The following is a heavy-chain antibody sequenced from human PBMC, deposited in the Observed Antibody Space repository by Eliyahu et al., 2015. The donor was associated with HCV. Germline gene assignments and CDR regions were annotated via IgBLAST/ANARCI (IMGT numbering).Heavy chain of an antibody. CDR1: GFPFTSAW. J-gene: IGHJ4*02. Sequence: EVHLVESGGGLVXPGGSLRLSXXASGFPFTSAWMSWXRQAPGXGLEXVGRIKSKTSGGTADYGAPMKGRFTLSRDDXKNTLYLQMNSLKTEDTAVYYCTTGSNFGVITGAEDYWGQGTLVTVSS. V-gene: IGHV3-15*01. D-gene: IGHD3-3*02. CDR3: TTGSNFGVITGAEDY. CDR2: IKSKTSGGTA.